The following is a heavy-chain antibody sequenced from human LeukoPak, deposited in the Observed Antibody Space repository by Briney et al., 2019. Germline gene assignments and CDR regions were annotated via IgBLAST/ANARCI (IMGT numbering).Heavy chain of an antibody. CDR3: TRAGRYYDPFDY. CDR2: IRSKANSYAT. J-gene: IGHJ4*02. CDR1: GFTFSGSA. V-gene: IGHV3-73*01. Sequence: GGSLRLSCAASGFTFSGSAMHWVRQASGKWLEWVGRIRSKANSYATAYAASVKGRFTISRDDSKNTAYLQMNSLKTEDTAVYYCTRAGRYYDPFDYWGQGTLVTVSS. D-gene: IGHD3-22*01.